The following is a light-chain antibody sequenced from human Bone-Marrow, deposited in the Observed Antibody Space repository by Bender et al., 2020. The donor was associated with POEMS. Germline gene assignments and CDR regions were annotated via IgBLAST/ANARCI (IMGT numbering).Light chain of an antibody. J-gene: IGLJ2*01. CDR1: SSDVGGYDY. CDR3: SSYGGRNNLL. Sequence: QSALTQPPSASGSPGQSVTISCTGTSSDVGGYDYVSWYQQFPGKAPKLIIYDVIKRPAGVPDRFAGSKSGNTASLAVSGLQVEDEAEYYCSSYGGRNNLLFGGGTKLTVL. V-gene: IGLV2-8*01. CDR2: DVI.